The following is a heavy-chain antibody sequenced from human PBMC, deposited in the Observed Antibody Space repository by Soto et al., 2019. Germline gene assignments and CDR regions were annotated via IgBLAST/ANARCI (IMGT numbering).Heavy chain of an antibody. CDR3: ISSGYTSGWYAFDY. J-gene: IGHJ4*02. D-gene: IGHD6-19*01. Sequence: EVQLVESGGGLVKPGESLRLSCATSGLTFNNAWMNWVRQAPGKGLEWVGRIKSKSDGGTTDYAAPVKGRFTISRDDSKNTLYLQMFSLRTEDTAVYYCISSGYTSGWYAFDYWGQGTLVTVSS. CDR1: GLTFNNAW. V-gene: IGHV3-15*07. CDR2: IKSKSDGGTT.